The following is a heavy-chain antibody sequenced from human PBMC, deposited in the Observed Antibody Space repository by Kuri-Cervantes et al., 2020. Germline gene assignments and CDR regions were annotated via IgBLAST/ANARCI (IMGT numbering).Heavy chain of an antibody. CDR1: GFIVSSNY. CDR2: IYSGGST. CDR3: ARDRAGYCSSTSCYTQASYYCYGMDA. V-gene: IGHV3-66*01. J-gene: IGHJ6*02. Sequence: GESLKISCAASGFIVSSNYMSWVRQAPGKGLEWVSVIYSGGSTYYADSVKGRFTISRDNYKNTLYLQMNSLRAEDTAVYYFARDRAGYCSSTSCYTQASYYCYGMDAWGQGTTVTVSS. D-gene: IGHD2-2*02.